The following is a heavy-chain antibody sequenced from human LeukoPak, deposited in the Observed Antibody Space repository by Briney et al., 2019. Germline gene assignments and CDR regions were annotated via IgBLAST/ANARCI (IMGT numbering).Heavy chain of an antibody. J-gene: IGHJ4*02. V-gene: IGHV4-59*01. CDR2: IYYSGST. Sequence: SETLSLTCTVSGGSISSYYWSWIRQPPGKGLEWSGYIYYSGSTNYNPSLKSRVTISVDTSKKQFSLKLNSVTAAATAVYYCARGVPYYYDSSGSPFEYWGQGTLVTVSS. CDR3: ARGVPYYYDSSGSPFEY. D-gene: IGHD3-22*01. CDR1: GGSISSYY.